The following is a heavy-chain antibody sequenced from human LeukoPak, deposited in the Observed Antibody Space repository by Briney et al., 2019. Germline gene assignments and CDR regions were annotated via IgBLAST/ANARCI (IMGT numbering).Heavy chain of an antibody. CDR1: GGSISSYY. CDR2: IFYTGNT. J-gene: IGHJ6*03. CDR3: ASVRRGFGESSKYYAYYYMGV. Sequence: SETLSLTCNVSGGSISSYYWSWIRQPPGKGLEWIGYIFYTGNTNYQPSLKSRVTISVDTSKNQFSLKLTSVTAADTAVYYCASVRRGFGESSKYYAYYYMGVWGKGTTVTISS. D-gene: IGHD3-10*01. V-gene: IGHV4-59*01.